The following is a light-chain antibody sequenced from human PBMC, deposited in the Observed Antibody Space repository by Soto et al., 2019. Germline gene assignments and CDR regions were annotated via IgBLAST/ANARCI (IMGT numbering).Light chain of an antibody. CDR1: SIDVGSYNL. CDR3: CSYAGSSTFPYV. Sequence: QSALTQPASVSGSPGQSITISCTGTSIDVGSYNLVCWYQQHPGKAPKLMTYEVSKRPSGVSNRFSGSKSGNTASLTISGLQAEDEADYYCCSYAGSSTFPYVFGPGTKLTVL. CDR2: EVS. J-gene: IGLJ1*01. V-gene: IGLV2-23*02.